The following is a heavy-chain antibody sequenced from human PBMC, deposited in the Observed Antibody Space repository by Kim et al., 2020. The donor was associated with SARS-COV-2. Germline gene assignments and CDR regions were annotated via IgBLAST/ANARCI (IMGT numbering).Heavy chain of an antibody. D-gene: IGHD5-18*01. J-gene: IGHJ6*03. CDR1: GGTFSSYA. CDR2: IIPIFGTA. Sequence: SVKVSCKASGGTFSSYAISWVRQAPGQGLEWMGGIIPIFGTANYAQKFQGRVTITADESTSTAYMELSSLRSEDTAVYYFAGGIQLWLNYMDVWGKGTTVTVSS. CDR3: AGGIQLWLNYMDV. V-gene: IGHV1-69*13.